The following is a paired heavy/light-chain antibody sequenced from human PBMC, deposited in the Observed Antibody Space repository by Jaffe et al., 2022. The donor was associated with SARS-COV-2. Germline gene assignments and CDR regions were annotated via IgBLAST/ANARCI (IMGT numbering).Light chain of an antibody. V-gene: IGKV1-33*01. J-gene: IGKJ5*01. CDR2: DAS. CDR1: QDITNH. CDR3: QQYINLPPT. Sequence: DIQMTQSPSSLSASIGDRVTITCQASQDITNHLSWYQQKPGKAPKLLIYDASNLGAGVPSRFSGTTSGTHFTLTISSLQPEDIATYYCQQYINLPPTFGQGSRL.
Heavy chain of an antibody. CDR3: TTTPPWARIRFMEWANYYFDLDV. CDR1: GFAFSNAW. J-gene: IGHJ6*02. V-gene: IGHV3-15*01. Sequence: EVQLVESGGGLVKPGGSLRLSCAASGFAFSNAWMTWVRQAPGKGLEWIGRIQTKVDGETTDYAAPVRGRFTISRDDSKNTLHLQMHSLQTEDTAVYYCTTTPPWARIRFMEWANYYFDLDVWGQGTTVIVSS. CDR2: IQTKVDGETT. D-gene: IGHD3-3*01.